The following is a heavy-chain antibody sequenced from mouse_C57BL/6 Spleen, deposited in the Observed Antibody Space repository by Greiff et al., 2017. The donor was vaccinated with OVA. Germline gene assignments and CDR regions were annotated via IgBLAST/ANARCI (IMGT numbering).Heavy chain of an antibody. V-gene: IGHV5-16*01. D-gene: IGHD2-4*01. CDR2: INYDGSST. J-gene: IGHJ2*01. CDR1: GFTFSDYY. CDR3: ARGDYDYFDY. Sequence: EVQLVESEGGLVQPGSSMKLSCTASGFTFSDYYMAWVRQVPEKGLEWVANINYDGSSTYYLDSLKSRFIISRDNAKNILYLQMSSLKSEDTATYYCARGDYDYFDYWGQGTTLTVSS.